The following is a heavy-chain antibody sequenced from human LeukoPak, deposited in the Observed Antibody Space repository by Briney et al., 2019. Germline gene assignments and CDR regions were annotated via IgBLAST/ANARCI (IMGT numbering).Heavy chain of an antibody. D-gene: IGHD4-23*01. CDR3: AKARTPVTSYFDK. CDR2: ISGADDG. V-gene: IGHV3-23*01. CDR1: GFTFSTYT. J-gene: IGHJ4*02. Sequence: QPGASLRLSCAASGFTFSTYTMSWVRQAPGKGLEWFSAISGADDGYYADSVKGRFTISRDNSKNTQYLQMNSLRAEDTAVYYCAKARTPVTSYFDKWGQGTLVTVSS.